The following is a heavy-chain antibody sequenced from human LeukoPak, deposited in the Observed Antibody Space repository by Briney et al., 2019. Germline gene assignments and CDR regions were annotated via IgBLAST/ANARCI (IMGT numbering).Heavy chain of an antibody. Sequence: GGSLRLSCAASGFTFSGYAMCWVCLAPAAGKELVSAITARGSSTYYADSVKGRFTISRDNTKNSLYLQMNSLRADETAVYYCAKSLKDSSGCYRPVEHWGQGTLVTVSS. CDR2: ITARGSST. J-gene: IGHJ1*01. CDR3: AKSLKDSSGCYRPVEH. D-gene: IGHD3-22*01. V-gene: IGHV3-23*01. CDR1: GFTFSGYA.